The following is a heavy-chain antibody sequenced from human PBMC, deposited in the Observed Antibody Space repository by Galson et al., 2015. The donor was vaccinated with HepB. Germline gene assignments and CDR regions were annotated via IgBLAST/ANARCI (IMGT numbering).Heavy chain of an antibody. V-gene: IGHV3-74*01. Sequence: SLRLSCAASGFTFSSYWMHWVRQAPGKGLVWVSRINSDGSSTSYADSVKGRFTISRDNAKNTLYLQMNSLRAEDTAVYYCARGQLRGYYYYGMDVWGQGTTVTVSS. CDR2: INSDGSST. J-gene: IGHJ6*02. CDR1: GFTFSSYW. CDR3: ARGQLRGYYYYGMDV. D-gene: IGHD2-2*01.